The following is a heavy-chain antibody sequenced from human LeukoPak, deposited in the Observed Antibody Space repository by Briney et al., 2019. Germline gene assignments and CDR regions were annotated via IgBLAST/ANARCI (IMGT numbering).Heavy chain of an antibody. J-gene: IGHJ4*02. CDR1: GLTFSNYR. CDR3: SRDYGPKLGLDS. V-gene: IGHV3-7*03. CDR2: IKQDESEK. D-gene: IGHD7-27*01. Sequence: GGSLRLSCVASGLTFSNYRRSWVREAPGKGLEWVANIKQDESEKYYVDSVKGRFTISRDNAQNSLYLQMNSLRGEDTAVYYCSRDYGPKLGLDSWGRGTLVTVSS.